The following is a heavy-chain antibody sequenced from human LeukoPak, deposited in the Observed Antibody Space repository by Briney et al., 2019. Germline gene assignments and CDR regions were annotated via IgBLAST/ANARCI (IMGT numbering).Heavy chain of an antibody. J-gene: IGHJ4*02. V-gene: IGHV1-2*02. CDR3: ARGSIAVAGTVRY. D-gene: IGHD6-19*01. CDR1: GYTFTGSY. CDR2: LNPNSGDT. Sequence: ASVKVSCKASGYTFTGSYLHWVRQAPGQGLEWMGWLNPNSGDTKDALKFQGRVTMTRDTSISTAYMELSRLRSDDTAVYYCARGSIAVAGTVRYWGQGTLVTVSS.